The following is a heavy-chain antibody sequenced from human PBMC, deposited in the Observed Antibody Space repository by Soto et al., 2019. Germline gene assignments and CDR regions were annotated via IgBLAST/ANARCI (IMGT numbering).Heavy chain of an antibody. V-gene: IGHV3-74*01. D-gene: IGHD3-10*01. CDR1: GFTFSSYW. CDR3: ARDGSYGALFDY. Sequence: GSLRLSCAASGFTFSSYWMHWVRQAPGKGLVWVSRINSDGSSTYYADSVKGRFTISRDNSKNTLYLQMNSLRAEDTAVYYCARDGSYGALFDYWGQGTLVTVSS. J-gene: IGHJ4*02. CDR2: INSDGSST.